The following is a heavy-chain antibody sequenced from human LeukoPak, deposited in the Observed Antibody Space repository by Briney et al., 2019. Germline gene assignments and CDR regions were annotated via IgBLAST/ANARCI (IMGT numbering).Heavy chain of an antibody. CDR2: IYSSGST. CDR3: ARGSELLWFGELSL. D-gene: IGHD3-10*01. CDR1: GGSITSRNYY. V-gene: IGHV4-39*07. Sequence: SETLSLTCTVSGGSITSRNYYWGWIRQPPGKGLEWIGSIYSSGSTYYNPSLKSRVTISVDTSKNQFSLKLSSVTAADTAVYYCARGSELLWFGELSLWGQGTLVTVSS. J-gene: IGHJ4*02.